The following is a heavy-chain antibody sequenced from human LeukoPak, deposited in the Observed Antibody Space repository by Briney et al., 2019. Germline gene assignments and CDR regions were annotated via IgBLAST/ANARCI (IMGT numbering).Heavy chain of an antibody. D-gene: IGHD5-24*01. CDR1: GGSISSGGYY. V-gene: IGHV4-31*03. Sequence: SETLSLTCTVSGGSISSGGYYWSWIRQHPGKGLEWIGYIYYSGSTYYNPSLESRVTISVDTSKNQFSLKLSSVTAADTAVYYCATTTTRDGYTCDYWGQGTLVTVSS. CDR3: ATTTTRDGYTCDY. J-gene: IGHJ4*02. CDR2: IYYSGST.